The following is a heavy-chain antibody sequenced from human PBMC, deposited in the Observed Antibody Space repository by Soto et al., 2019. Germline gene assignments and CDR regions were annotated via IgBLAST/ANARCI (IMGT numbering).Heavy chain of an antibody. CDR2: ISGSGGST. Sequence: EVQLLESGGGLVQPGGSLRLSCAASGFTFSSYAMSWVRQAPGKGLEWVSAISGSGGSTYYADSVKGRFTICRDNSKNTLYLQMNSLRAEDTAVYYCALFTAVAAAGISGGGQGTLVTVSS. CDR1: GFTFSSYA. D-gene: IGHD6-13*01. CDR3: ALFTAVAAAGISG. V-gene: IGHV3-23*01. J-gene: IGHJ4*02.